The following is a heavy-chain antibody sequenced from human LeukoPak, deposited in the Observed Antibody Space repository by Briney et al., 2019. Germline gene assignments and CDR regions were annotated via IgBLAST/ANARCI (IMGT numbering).Heavy chain of an antibody. D-gene: IGHD3-16*01. CDR2: ITSSGDDT. Sequence: GSLRLSCAASGFTVTTYAMGWVRQAPGKGLEWVSSITSSGDDTYYADSVKGRFTISRDNSMNTLYLQMNSLRAEDTAIYYCAKRFGVYWFFDLWGRGTLVTVSS. CDR3: AKRFGVYWFFDL. V-gene: IGHV3-23*01. J-gene: IGHJ2*01. CDR1: GFTVTTYA.